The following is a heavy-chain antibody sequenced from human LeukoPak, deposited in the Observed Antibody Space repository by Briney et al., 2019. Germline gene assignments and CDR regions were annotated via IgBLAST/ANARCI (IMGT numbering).Heavy chain of an antibody. CDR2: ISDSGGST. D-gene: IGHD3-10*01. CDR3: AKTYYSSGSYYHFEY. CDR1: GFTFSSYA. Sequence: GGSLRLSCAASGFTFSSYAMTWVRQAPGKGLEWVSTISDSGGSTYNADSVKGRFTISRDNSKNTLYLQMISLRVEDTAVYYCAKTYYSSGSYYHFEYWGQGTQVTVSS. V-gene: IGHV3-23*01. J-gene: IGHJ4*02.